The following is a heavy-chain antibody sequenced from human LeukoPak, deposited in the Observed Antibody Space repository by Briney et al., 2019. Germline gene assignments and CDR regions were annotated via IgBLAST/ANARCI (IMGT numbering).Heavy chain of an antibody. D-gene: IGHD4-17*01. J-gene: IGHJ4*02. Sequence: SETLSLTCAVYGGSFSGYYWSWTRQPPGKGLEWIGEINHSGSTNYNPSLKSRVTISVDTSKNQVSLKLSSVTAADTAVYYCARSGGLNGDYEYWGQGTLVTVSS. CDR1: GGSFSGYY. CDR3: ARSGGLNGDYEY. V-gene: IGHV4-34*01. CDR2: INHSGST.